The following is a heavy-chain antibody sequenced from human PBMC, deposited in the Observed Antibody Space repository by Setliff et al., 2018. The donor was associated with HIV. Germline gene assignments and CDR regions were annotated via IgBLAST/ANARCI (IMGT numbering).Heavy chain of an antibody. CDR2: ISGSGGST. V-gene: IGHV3-23*01. CDR1: GFSFSAVW. Sequence: GGSLRRSCAASGFSFSAVWMSWVRQAPGKGLEWVSAISGSGGSTYYADSVKGRFTISRDNSKNTRYRQMNSLTAEDPAVYYCAKDRWGYCSGGSCYDYFDYWGQGTLVTSPQ. J-gene: IGHJ4*02. D-gene: IGHD2-15*01. CDR3: AKDRWGYCSGGSCYDYFDY.